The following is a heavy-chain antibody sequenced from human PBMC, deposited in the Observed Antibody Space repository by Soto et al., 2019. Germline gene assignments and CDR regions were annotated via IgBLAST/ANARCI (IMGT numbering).Heavy chain of an antibody. J-gene: IGHJ4*02. CDR2: IYYSGST. D-gene: IGHD4-17*01. CDR1: GGSISSSSYY. CDR3: ARALRTTVTTLDY. Sequence: PSETLSLTCTVSGGSISSSSYYWSWIRQPPGKGLEWIGYIYYSGSTNYNPSLKSRVTISVDTSKNQFSLKLSSVTAADTAVYYCARALRTTVTTLDYWGQGTLVTVSS. V-gene: IGHV4-61*01.